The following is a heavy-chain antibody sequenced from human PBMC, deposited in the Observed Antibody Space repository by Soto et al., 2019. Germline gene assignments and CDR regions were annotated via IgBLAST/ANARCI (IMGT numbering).Heavy chain of an antibody. CDR3: AKGQGWSYYYDS. CDR1: AFTFSSYA. J-gene: IGHJ4*02. V-gene: IGHV3-23*01. CDR2: IGGSGGT. D-gene: IGHD2-15*01. Sequence: GGSLRLSCAASAFTFSSYAMSWVRLAPGKGLEWFSSIGGSGGTYYADSVKGRFTISRDNSKNMLYLHLNSLRAEDTAMYYCAKGQGWSYYYDSWGQGTLVTVSS.